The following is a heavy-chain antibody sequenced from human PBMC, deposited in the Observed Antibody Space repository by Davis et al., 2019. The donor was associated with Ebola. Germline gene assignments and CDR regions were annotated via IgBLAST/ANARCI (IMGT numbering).Heavy chain of an antibody. CDR3: ARHVNGDFWYFDL. Sequence: GESLKISCAASGFTFSGYSMNWVRQAPGRRLEWVSYISGDSRTIDYADSVRGRFTVSRDNSENMLYLQMSTLRAEDTAVYYCARHVNGDFWYFDLWGRGTRVTVSS. D-gene: IGHD4-17*01. CDR1: GFTFSGYS. V-gene: IGHV3-48*01. CDR2: ISGDSRTI. J-gene: IGHJ2*01.